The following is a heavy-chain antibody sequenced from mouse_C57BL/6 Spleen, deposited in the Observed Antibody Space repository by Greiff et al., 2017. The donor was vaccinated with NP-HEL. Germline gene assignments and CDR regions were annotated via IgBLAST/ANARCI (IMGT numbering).Heavy chain of an antibody. Sequence: EVMLVESGGGLVKPGGSLKLSCAASGFTFSDYGMHWVRQAPEKGLEWVAYISSGSSTIYYADTVKGRFTISRDNAKNTLFLQMTSLRAEDTAMYDGARPHYDGSSYYAMDYWGQGTSVTVSS. V-gene: IGHV5-17*01. CDR1: GFTFSDYG. J-gene: IGHJ4*01. CDR2: ISSGSSTI. CDR3: ARPHYDGSSYYAMDY. D-gene: IGHD1-1*01.